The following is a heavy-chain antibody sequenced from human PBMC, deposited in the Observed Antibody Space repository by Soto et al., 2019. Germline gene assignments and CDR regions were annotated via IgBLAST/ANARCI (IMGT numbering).Heavy chain of an antibody. CDR1: GFTFSSYA. D-gene: IGHD3-10*01. V-gene: IGHV3-30-3*01. CDR2: ISYDGSNK. Sequence: LRLSCAASGFTFSSYAMHWVRQAPGKGLEWVAVISYDGSNKYYADSVKGRFTISRDNSKNTLYLQMNSLRAEDTAVYYCARDSDYYGSGSYYNVYFDYWGQGTLVTVSS. CDR3: ARDSDYYGSGSYYNVYFDY. J-gene: IGHJ4*02.